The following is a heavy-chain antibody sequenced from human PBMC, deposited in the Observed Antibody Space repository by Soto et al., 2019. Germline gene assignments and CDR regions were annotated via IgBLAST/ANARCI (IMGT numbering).Heavy chain of an antibody. CDR2: IIPILGIA. CDR1: GGTFSSYT. Sequence: QVQLVQSGAEVKKPGSSVKVSCKASGGTFSSYTISWVRQAPGQGLEWMGRIIPILGIANYAQKFQGRVTITEDKSTSTAYMELSSLRSEDTAVYYCARMVGLWFGYSVGWFDPWGQGTLVTVSS. J-gene: IGHJ5*02. D-gene: IGHD3-10*01. V-gene: IGHV1-69*02. CDR3: ARMVGLWFGYSVGWFDP.